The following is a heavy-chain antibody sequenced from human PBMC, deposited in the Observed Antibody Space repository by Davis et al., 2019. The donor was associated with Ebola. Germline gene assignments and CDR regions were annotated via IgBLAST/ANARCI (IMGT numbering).Heavy chain of an antibody. CDR2: ISYDGSNK. CDR1: GFTFSSYA. J-gene: IGHJ4*02. D-gene: IGHD1-26*01. Sequence: PGGSLRLSCAASGFTFSSYAMHWVRQAPGKGLEWVAVISYDGSNKYYADSVKGRFTISRDNSKNTLYLQMNSLRAEDTAVYYCAKGLSGSYPHWGQGTLVTVSS. V-gene: IGHV3-30-3*01. CDR3: AKGLSGSYPH.